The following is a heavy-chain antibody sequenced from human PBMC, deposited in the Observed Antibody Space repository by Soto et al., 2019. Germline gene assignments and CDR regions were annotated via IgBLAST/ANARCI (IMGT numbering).Heavy chain of an antibody. D-gene: IGHD6-6*01. CDR3: ARDSRLYSSSSGSWYFDL. V-gene: IGHV4-30-4*01. J-gene: IGHJ2*01. CDR1: GGSISSGDYY. CDR2: IYYSGST. Sequence: SETLSLTCTVSGGSISSGDYYWSWIRQPPGKGLEWIGYIYYSGSTYYNPSIKSRVTISVDTSKNQFSLKLSSVTAADTALYYCARDSRLYSSSSGSWYFDLWGRGTLVTVSS.